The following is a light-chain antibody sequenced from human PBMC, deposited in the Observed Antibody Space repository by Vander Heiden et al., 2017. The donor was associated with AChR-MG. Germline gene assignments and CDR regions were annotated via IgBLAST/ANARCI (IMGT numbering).Light chain of an antibody. CDR1: KSVSSN. CDR2: VAS. V-gene: IGKV3-15*01. Sequence: EVVMTQSPATLSLSPGERATLSCRARKSVSSNVDGYQQKPGKDPRLLIHVASTRASGIPARFSGSGSGTEFTHTISSLQSEDFAIYYCQQYNDWPRTFGQGTKVEVK. CDR3: QQYNDWPRT. J-gene: IGKJ1*01.